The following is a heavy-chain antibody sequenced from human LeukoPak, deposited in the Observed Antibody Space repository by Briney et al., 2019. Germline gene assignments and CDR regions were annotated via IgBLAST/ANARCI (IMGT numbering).Heavy chain of an antibody. V-gene: IGHV3-23*01. CDR2: ISGSGGST. Sequence: GGSLRLSCAASGFTFSSYGMNWVRQAPGKGLEWVSAISGSGGSTYYADSVKGRFTISRDNSKNTLYLQMNSLRAEDTAVYYCAKSLFIGSGGRKNWFDPWGQGTLVTVSS. D-gene: IGHD3-3*01. J-gene: IGHJ5*02. CDR3: AKSLFIGSGGRKNWFDP. CDR1: GFTFSSYG.